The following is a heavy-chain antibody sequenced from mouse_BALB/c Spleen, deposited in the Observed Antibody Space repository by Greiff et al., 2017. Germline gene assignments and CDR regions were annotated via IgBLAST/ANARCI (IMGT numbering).Heavy chain of an antibody. J-gene: IGHJ4*01. CDR2: INSNGGST. CDR1: GFTFSSYG. V-gene: IGHV5-6-3*01. D-gene: IGHD2-10*01. Sequence: EVKLMESGGGLVQPGGSLKLSCAASGFTFSSYGMSWVRQTPDKRLELVATINSNGGSTYYPDSVKGRFTISRDNAKNTLYLQMSSLKSEDTAMYYGAREGAYLYYAMDYWGQGTSVTVSS. CDR3: AREGAYLYYAMDY.